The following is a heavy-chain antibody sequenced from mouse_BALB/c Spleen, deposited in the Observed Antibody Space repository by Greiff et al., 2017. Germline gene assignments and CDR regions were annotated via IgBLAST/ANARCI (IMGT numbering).Heavy chain of an antibody. D-gene: IGHD1-2*01. V-gene: IGHV1-69*01. CDR2: IDTSDSYT. CDR1: GYTFTDYW. J-gene: IGHJ1*01. Sequence: QVQLQQPGAELVMPGASVKMSCKASGYTFTDYWMHWVKQRPGQGLEWIGAIDTSDSYTSYNQKFKGKATLTVDESSSTAYMQLSSLTSEDSAVYYCARYYYGYVGWYFDVWGAGTTVTVSS. CDR3: ARYYYGYVGWYFDV.